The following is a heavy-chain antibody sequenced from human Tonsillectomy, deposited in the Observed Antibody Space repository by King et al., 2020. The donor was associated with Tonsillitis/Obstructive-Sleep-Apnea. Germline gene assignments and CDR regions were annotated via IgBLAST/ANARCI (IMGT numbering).Heavy chain of an antibody. CDR3: ARLGYCSSTSCYASAFDL. D-gene: IGHD2-2*01. CDR2: IIPIFGTA. Sequence: QLVQSGAEVKKPGSSVKVSCKASGGTFSSYAISWVRQAPGQGLEWMGGIIPIFGTANYAQKFQGRVTITADESTSTAYMELSSLRAEDTAVYYCARLGYCSSTSCYASAFDLWGQGTMVTVSS. CDR1: GGTFSSYA. J-gene: IGHJ3*01. V-gene: IGHV1-69*01.